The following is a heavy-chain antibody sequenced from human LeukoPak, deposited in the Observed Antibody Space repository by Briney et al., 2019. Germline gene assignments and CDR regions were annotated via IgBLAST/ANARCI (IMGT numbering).Heavy chain of an antibody. CDR1: GGSINSGDYY. CDR3: ARDLGTNYRNYNYGMDV. D-gene: IGHD4/OR15-4a*01. Sequence: SETLSLTSTVSGGSINSGDYYWSWIRQPPGKGLEWIGFISYSGSTNYNPSLKSRVTMSVDTSKNQISLKLTSVTAADTALYYCARDLGTNYRNYNYGMDVWGQGTTVTVSS. CDR2: ISYSGST. J-gene: IGHJ6*02. V-gene: IGHV4-61*08.